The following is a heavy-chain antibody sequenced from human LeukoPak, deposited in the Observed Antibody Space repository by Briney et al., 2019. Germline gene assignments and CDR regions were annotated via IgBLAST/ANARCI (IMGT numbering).Heavy chain of an antibody. Sequence: GGSLRLSCAASGFTFSRSWMTWVRQASGKGLEWVANIKPDGSDTYYVGSVKGRFTISKDNAESSLYLQLNSLRAEDTAVYFCARDPGPSTEGWGAFDIWGQGTKVTVSS. J-gene: IGHJ3*02. CDR3: ARDPGPSTEGWGAFDI. V-gene: IGHV3-7*01. CDR1: GFTFSRSW. D-gene: IGHD6-19*01. CDR2: IKPDGSDT.